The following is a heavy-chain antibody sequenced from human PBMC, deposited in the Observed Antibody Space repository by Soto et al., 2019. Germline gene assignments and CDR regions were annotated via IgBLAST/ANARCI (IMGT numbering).Heavy chain of an antibody. J-gene: IGHJ3*01. CDR1: GFTFSSKG. D-gene: IGHD2-15*01. Sequence: PGGSLRLSCAASGFTFSSKGMSWVRQSPGKGLEWVSTISGSGDNTYYADSVKGRFAISRDNSKNTVSLQMNSLGAEDAAVYYCAIEGFGTFDLWRQGTMVTVSS. CDR2: ISGSGDNT. V-gene: IGHV3-23*01. CDR3: AIEGFGTFDL.